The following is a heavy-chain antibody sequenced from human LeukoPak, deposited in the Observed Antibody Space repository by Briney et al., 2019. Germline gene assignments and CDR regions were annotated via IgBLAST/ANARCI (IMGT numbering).Heavy chain of an antibody. CDR3: AKVGSRDGFDLYYYYYYMDV. Sequence: GGSLRLSCAASGFTFSSYSMNWVRQAPGKGLEWVSAISGSGGSTYYADSVKGRFTISRDNSKNTLYLQMNSLRAEDTAVYYCAKVGSRDGFDLYYYYYYMDVWGKGTTVTVSS. J-gene: IGHJ6*03. CDR1: GFTFSSYS. CDR2: ISGSGGST. D-gene: IGHD5-24*01. V-gene: IGHV3-23*01.